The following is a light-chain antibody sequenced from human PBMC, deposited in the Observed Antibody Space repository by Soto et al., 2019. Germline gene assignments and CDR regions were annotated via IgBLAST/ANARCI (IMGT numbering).Light chain of an antibody. J-gene: IGKJ5*01. CDR3: QQYNNWPPIT. Sequence: IVMTQSPATLSVSPGEGATLSCRAGQSVNNKLAWYQQKPGQAPRLLIYDTSIRAPGIPARSGAGGSGTEFTLTISSLQSEDFAVYYCQQYNNWPPITFGQGTRLEIK. CDR2: DTS. CDR1: QSVNNK. V-gene: IGKV3D-15*01.